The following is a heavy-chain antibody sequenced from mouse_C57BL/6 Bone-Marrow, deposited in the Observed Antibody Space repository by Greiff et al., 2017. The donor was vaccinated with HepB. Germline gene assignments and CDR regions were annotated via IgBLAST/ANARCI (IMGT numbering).Heavy chain of an antibody. CDR2: SRNKANDYTT. CDR3: ARDAPYYYGSSWYFDV. CDR1: GFTFSDFY. D-gene: IGHD1-1*01. J-gene: IGHJ1*03. V-gene: IGHV7-1*01. Sequence: EVKVVESGGGLVQSGRSLRLSCATSGFTFSDFYMEWVRQAPGKGLEWIAASRNKANDYTTEYSASVKGRFIVSRDTSQSILYLQMNALRAEDTAIYYCARDAPYYYGSSWYFDVWGTGTTVTVSS.